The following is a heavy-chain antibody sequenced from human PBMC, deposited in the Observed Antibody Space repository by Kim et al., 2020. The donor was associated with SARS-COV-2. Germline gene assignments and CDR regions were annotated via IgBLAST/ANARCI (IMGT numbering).Heavy chain of an antibody. CDR1: GFTFSNYW. J-gene: IGHJ4*02. CDR3: AQGPPTAYTTTWFDC. Sequence: GGSLRLSCATSGFTFSNYWMSWVRQAPEKGLEWVASIKPGGNDKYYADSVKGRFTVSRDNAKNSLYLQMNSLRAEDTAVYYCAQGPPTAYTTTWFDCRGQGTLVSVSS. CDR2: IKPGGNDK. D-gene: IGHD3-16*01. V-gene: IGHV3-7*01.